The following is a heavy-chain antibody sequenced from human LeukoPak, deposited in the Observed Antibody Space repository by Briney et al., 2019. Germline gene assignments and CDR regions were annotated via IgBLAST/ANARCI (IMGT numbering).Heavy chain of an antibody. CDR3: ARDGIAVAGTVY. CDR1: GGTFSSYA. CDR2: IIPIFGTA. Sequence: SVKVSCKASGGTFSSYAISWVRQAPGQGLEWMGGIIPIFGTANYAQKFQGRVTITADEPTSTAYMELSSLRSEDTAVYYCARDGIAVAGTVYWGQGTLVTVSS. V-gene: IGHV1-69*01. J-gene: IGHJ4*02. D-gene: IGHD6-19*01.